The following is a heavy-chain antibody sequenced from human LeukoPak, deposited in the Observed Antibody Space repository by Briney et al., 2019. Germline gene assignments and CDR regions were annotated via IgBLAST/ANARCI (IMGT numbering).Heavy chain of an antibody. J-gene: IGHJ6*03. Sequence: PGGSLRLSCAASGFTFSSYEMNWVRQAPGKGLEWVAFIRYDGSNKYYADSVKGRFTISRDNSKNTLYLQMNSLRAEDTAVYYCAKEGSYYGYYYYMDVWGKGTTVTISS. CDR1: GFTFSSYE. CDR3: AKEGSYYGYYYYMDV. CDR2: IRYDGSNK. D-gene: IGHD1-26*01. V-gene: IGHV3-30*02.